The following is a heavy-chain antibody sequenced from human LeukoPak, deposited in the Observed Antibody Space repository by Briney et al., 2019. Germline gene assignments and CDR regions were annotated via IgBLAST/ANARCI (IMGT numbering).Heavy chain of an antibody. CDR3: ARGLQLERRENYYYYYYMDV. D-gene: IGHD1-1*01. CDR1: GYTFTGYY. J-gene: IGHJ6*03. CDR2: INPNSGGT. V-gene: IGHV1-2*02. Sequence: ASVKVSCKASGYTFTGYYMHWVRQAPGQGLEWMGWINPNSGGTNYAQKFQGRVTMTRDTSISTAYMELSRLRSDDTAVYYCARGLQLERRENYYYYYYMDVWGKGTTVAVSS.